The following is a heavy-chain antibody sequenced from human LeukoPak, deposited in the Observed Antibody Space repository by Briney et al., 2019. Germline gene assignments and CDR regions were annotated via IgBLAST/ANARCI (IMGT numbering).Heavy chain of an antibody. CDR3: ARVRAGPSGSYYGPPAYYYYYGMDV. CDR1: GFTFDDYA. Sequence: PGGSLRLSCAASGFTFDDYAMHWVRQAPGKGLEWVSGISWNSGSIGYADSVKGRFTISRDNAKNSLYLQMNSLRAEDTALYYCARVRAGPSGSYYGPPAYYYYYGMDVWGQGTTVTVSS. J-gene: IGHJ6*02. D-gene: IGHD1-26*01. CDR2: ISWNSGSI. V-gene: IGHV3-9*01.